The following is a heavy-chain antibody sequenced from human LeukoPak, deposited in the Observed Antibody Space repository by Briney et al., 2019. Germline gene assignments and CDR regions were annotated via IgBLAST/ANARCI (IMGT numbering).Heavy chain of an antibody. CDR1: GGSISSGDYY. CDR3: ARDDTYGSGSSNGDY. Sequence: SQTLSLTCTVSGGSISSGDYYWSWIRQPPGKGLAWIGYIYYSGSTYYNPSLKSRVTISVDTSKNQFSLKLSSVTAADTAVYYCARDDTYGSGSSNGDYWGQGTLVTVSS. D-gene: IGHD3-10*01. J-gene: IGHJ4*02. CDR2: IYYSGST. V-gene: IGHV4-30-4*01.